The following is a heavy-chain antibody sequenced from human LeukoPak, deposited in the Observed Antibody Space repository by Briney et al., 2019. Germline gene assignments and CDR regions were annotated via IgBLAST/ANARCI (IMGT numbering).Heavy chain of an antibody. Sequence: SETLSLTCTVSGGSISSSSYYWGWIRQPPGKGLEWIGSIFYSGSTYYNPSLKSRVTISVDTSKNQFSLKLSSVTAADTAVYYCARDRGGQTMIAYWGQGTLVTVSS. J-gene: IGHJ4*02. CDR3: ARDRGGQTMIAY. V-gene: IGHV4-39*07. CDR2: IFYSGST. D-gene: IGHD1-1*01. CDR1: GGSISSSSYY.